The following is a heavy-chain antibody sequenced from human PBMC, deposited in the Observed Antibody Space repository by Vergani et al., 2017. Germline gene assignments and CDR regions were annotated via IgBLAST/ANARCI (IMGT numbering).Heavy chain of an antibody. D-gene: IGHD3-3*01. Sequence: QVQLQESGPGLVKPSETLSLTCTVSGGSISSYYWSWIRQPPGKGLEWIGYIYYSGSTNYNPSLKGRVTISVDTSKNQFTLKLSSMTAADTAVYYCTREAYYDFWRGVPGYYGMDVWGRGTTVTVSS. CDR1: GGSISSYY. CDR3: TREAYYDFWRGVPGYYGMDV. CDR2: IYYSGST. V-gene: IGHV4-59*01. J-gene: IGHJ6*02.